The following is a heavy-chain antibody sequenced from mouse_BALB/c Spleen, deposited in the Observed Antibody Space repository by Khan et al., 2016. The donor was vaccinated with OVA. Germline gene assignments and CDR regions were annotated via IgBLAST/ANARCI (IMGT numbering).Heavy chain of an antibody. D-gene: IGHD1-1*01. CDR1: GFNIKDYY. Sequence: VQLQQSGAELVRSGASVKLSCTASGFNIKDYYMHWVKQRPEQGLEWIGWIDPENGDTEYAPKFQGKATMTADTSSNTAYLQLSSLTSEDTAVYYCNARSSGLYRYVDVWGAGTTVTVSS. J-gene: IGHJ1*01. CDR2: IDPENGDT. CDR3: NARSSGLYRYVDV. V-gene: IGHV14-4*02.